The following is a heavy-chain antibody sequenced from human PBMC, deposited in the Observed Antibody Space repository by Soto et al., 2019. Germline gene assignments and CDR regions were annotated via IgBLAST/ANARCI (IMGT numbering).Heavy chain of an antibody. J-gene: IGHJ6*04. CDR1: GFTFSSYA. V-gene: IGHV3-30-3*01. CDR3: ASLFGHSIHYYYDGMDV. CDR2: ISYDGSNK. D-gene: IGHD6-13*01. Sequence: QVQLVESGGGVVQPGRSLRLSCAASGFTFSSYAMHWVRQAPGKGLAWVAVISYDGSNKYYADSVKGRFTISRDNSKNTRYLQMNRLRAKDTAVYYCASLFGHSIHYYYDGMDVWGKGTTVTASS.